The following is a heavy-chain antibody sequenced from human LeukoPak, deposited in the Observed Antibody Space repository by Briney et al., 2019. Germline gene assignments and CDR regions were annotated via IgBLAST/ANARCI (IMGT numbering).Heavy chain of an antibody. V-gene: IGHV3-23*01. CDR2: ISGSGGST. Sequence: PGGSLRLSCAASGFTFSSYAMGWVRQAPGKGLEWVSAISGSGGSTYYADSVKGRFTISRDNSKNTLYLQMNSLRAEDTAVYYCAKAGAVNLGYYDSSAYNWGQGTLVTVSS. D-gene: IGHD3-22*01. CDR1: GFTFSSYA. CDR3: AKAGAVNLGYYDSSAYN. J-gene: IGHJ4*02.